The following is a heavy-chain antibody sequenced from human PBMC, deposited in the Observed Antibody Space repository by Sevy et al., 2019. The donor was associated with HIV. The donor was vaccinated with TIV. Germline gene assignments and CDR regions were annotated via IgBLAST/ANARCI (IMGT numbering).Heavy chain of an antibody. CDR1: GYTFNIYG. J-gene: IGHJ4*02. CDR3: ARDRQEGYFDY. V-gene: IGHV1-18*01. CDR2: ISPYTGNT. Sequence: AAVKVSCKATGYTFNIYGISWVRQAPGQGLEWMGWISPYTGNTNYAQKLQGRVTMTTDTSTSTAYMDLRSLRSDDTAVYYCARDRQEGYFDYWGQGTLVTVSS.